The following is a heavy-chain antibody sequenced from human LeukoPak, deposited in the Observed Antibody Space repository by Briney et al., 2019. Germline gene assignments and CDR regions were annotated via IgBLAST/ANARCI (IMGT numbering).Heavy chain of an antibody. Sequence: ASVKVSCKASGGTFSSYAISWVRQAPGQGLEWMGGIIPIFGTANYAQKFQGRVTITTDESTSTAYMELSSLRSEDTAVYYCARDTGYCSGGSCYFYHMDVWGKGTTVTVSS. CDR1: GGTFSSYA. J-gene: IGHJ6*03. CDR2: IIPIFGTA. D-gene: IGHD2-15*01. V-gene: IGHV1-69*05. CDR3: ARDTGYCSGGSCYFYHMDV.